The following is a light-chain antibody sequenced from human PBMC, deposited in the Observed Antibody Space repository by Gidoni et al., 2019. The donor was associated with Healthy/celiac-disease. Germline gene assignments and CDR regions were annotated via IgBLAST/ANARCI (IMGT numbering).Light chain of an antibody. CDR1: QSVLYSSNNKNY. V-gene: IGKV4-1*01. Sequence: DILMTQSPDSLAVSPGERATINCKSSQSVLYSSNNKNYLAWYQQKPGQPPKLLIYWASTRVSGVPDRFSGSGSGTDFTLTISSLQAEDAAVYYCQQYYSTPYTFGQGTKLEIK. CDR2: WAS. J-gene: IGKJ2*01. CDR3: QQYYSTPYT.